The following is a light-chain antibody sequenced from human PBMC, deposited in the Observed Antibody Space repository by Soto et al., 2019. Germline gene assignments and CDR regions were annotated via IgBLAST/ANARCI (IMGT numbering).Light chain of an antibody. J-gene: IGKJ1*01. CDR1: QSISSW. CDR2: QAS. CDR3: KQCNTYSGRT. V-gene: IGKV1-5*03. Sequence: DIQMTQSPSTLSASVGDRVTITCRASQSISSWLAWYQQKPGKAPKLLIYQASSLQSGVPSRFSGSGSGTEFTLTIRSLQAADFATYSCKQCNTYSGRTFGQGTKVDIK.